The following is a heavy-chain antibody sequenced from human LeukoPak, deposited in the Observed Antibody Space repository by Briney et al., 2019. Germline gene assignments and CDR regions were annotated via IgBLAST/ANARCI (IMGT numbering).Heavy chain of an antibody. J-gene: IGHJ4*02. CDR1: GYTFTTYD. V-gene: IGHV1-8*01. D-gene: IGHD5-24*01. CDR3: ARDRRRDGYNFLGY. Sequence: ASVKVSCKASGYTFTTYDINWVRQATGQGLEWMGWMNPNSGNTGYAQKFQGRVTMTRNTSISTAYMELSRLRSDDTAVYYCARDRRRDGYNFLGYWGQGTLVTVSS. CDR2: MNPNSGNT.